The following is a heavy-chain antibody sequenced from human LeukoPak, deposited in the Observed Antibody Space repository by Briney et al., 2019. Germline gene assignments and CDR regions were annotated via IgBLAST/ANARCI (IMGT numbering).Heavy chain of an antibody. Sequence: ASVKVSCKASGYTFTNYGISWVRQAPGQGLEWMGWISAYNGNTNYAQKLQGRVTMTTDTSTSTAYMELRSLRSDDTAVYYCARERNDFWSGTLYGWFDPWGQGTLVTVSS. J-gene: IGHJ5*02. CDR1: GYTFTNYG. V-gene: IGHV1-18*01. CDR2: ISAYNGNT. CDR3: ARERNDFWSGTLYGWFDP. D-gene: IGHD3-3*01.